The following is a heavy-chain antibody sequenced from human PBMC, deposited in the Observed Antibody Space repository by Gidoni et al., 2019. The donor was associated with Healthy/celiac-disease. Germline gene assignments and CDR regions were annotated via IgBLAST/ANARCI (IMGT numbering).Heavy chain of an antibody. J-gene: IGHJ4*02. V-gene: IGHV3-21*01. D-gene: IGHD6-13*01. CDR1: GVTYSSNS. Sequence: EVQLAESGGGLVKPGGYLRLSCAASGVTYSSNSMNWVRKAPGKGLEWVSSISSSSSHIYYADSVTVRFAISRDNAKNSQYLQINGLRAEYTAVYYCARVRGGSSSWYYFDYWGQGTLVTVSS. CDR3: ARVRGGSSSWYYFDY. CDR2: ISSSSSHI.